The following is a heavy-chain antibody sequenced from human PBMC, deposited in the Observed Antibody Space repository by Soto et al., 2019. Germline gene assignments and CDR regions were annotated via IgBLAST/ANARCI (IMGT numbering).Heavy chain of an antibody. V-gene: IGHV3-64*01. CDR2: ISSNGGST. J-gene: IGHJ5*02. D-gene: IGHD2-15*01. Sequence: GGSLRLSCAASGFTFSSYAMHWVRQAPGKGLEYVSAISSNGGSTYYANSVKGRFTISRDNSKNTLYLQMGSLRAEDMAVYYCARDYCSGGSCSFDPWGQGTLVTVSS. CDR1: GFTFSSYA. CDR3: ARDYCSGGSCSFDP.